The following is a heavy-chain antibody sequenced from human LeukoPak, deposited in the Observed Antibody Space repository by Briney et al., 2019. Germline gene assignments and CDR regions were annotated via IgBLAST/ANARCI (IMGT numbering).Heavy chain of an antibody. CDR2: ISGSGGST. D-gene: IGHD2-2*01. V-gene: IGHV3-23*01. CDR1: GFTFSSYA. Sequence: GGSLRLSCAASGFTFSSYAMSWVRQAPGEGLEWVSAISGSGGSTYYADSVKGRFTISRDNSKNTLYLQMNSLRAEDTAVYYCARDQDIVVVPAAISSLYWGQGTLVTVSS. J-gene: IGHJ4*02. CDR3: ARDQDIVVVPAAISSLY.